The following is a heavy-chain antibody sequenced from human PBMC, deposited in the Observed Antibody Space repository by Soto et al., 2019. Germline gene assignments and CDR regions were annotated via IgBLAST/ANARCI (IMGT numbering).Heavy chain of an antibody. V-gene: IGHV1-8*01. CDR3: ARVPAAILLRYYYYGMDV. D-gene: IGHD2-2*01. Sequence: QVQLVQSGAEVKKPGASVKVSCKASGYTFTSYDINWVRQATGQGLEWMGWMNPNSGNTGYAQKFQGRVTMTRNTSISTAYMELSSLRSEDTAVYYCARVPAAILLRYYYYGMDVWGQGTTVTVSS. CDR1: GYTFTSYD. J-gene: IGHJ6*02. CDR2: MNPNSGNT.